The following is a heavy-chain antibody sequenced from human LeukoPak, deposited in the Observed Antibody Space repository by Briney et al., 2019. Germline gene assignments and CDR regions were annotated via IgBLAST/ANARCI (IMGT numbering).Heavy chain of an antibody. V-gene: IGHV1-8*03. J-gene: IGHJ5*02. CDR1: GYTFTSYG. CDR3: ARGRSIAAAAARRFDP. D-gene: IGHD6-13*01. CDR2: MNPNSGNT. Sequence: ASVKVSCKASGYTFTSYGISWVRQATGQGLEWMGWMNPNSGNTGYAQKFQGRVTITRNTSISTAYMELSSLRSEDTAVYYCARGRSIAAAAARRFDPWGQGTLVTVSS.